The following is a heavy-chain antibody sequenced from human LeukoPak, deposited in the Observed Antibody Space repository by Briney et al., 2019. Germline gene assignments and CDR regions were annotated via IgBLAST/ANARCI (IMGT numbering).Heavy chain of an antibody. Sequence: GGSLRLSCAASGFTFSSYSMNWVRQAPGKGLEWVSSISSSSSYIYYADSVKGRFTISRDNAKNSLYLQMNSLRAEDTALYYCARDRDCSGGSCSDGIDYWGQGTLVTVSS. D-gene: IGHD2-15*01. V-gene: IGHV3-21*04. CDR1: GFTFSSYS. CDR3: ARDRDCSGGSCSDGIDY. J-gene: IGHJ4*02. CDR2: ISSSSSYI.